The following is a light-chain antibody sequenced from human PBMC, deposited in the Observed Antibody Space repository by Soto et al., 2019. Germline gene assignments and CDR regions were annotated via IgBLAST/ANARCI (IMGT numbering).Light chain of an antibody. J-gene: IGLJ1*01. CDR3: CSYAGSSTYV. Sequence: VLTQPASVSGSPGQSITISCTGTSSDVGGYNFVAWYQQYPGKAPKVMIYEGSQRPSGVSTRFSGSRSGNTASLTISGLQPEDEADYYCCSYAGSSTYVFGTGTKLTVL. CDR1: SSDVGGYNF. V-gene: IGLV2-23*01. CDR2: EGS.